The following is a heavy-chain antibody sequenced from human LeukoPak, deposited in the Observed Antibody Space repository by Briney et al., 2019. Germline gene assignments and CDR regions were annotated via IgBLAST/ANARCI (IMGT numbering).Heavy chain of an antibody. CDR3: AGVRDGYNSIDY. CDR2: IYYSGRT. CDR1: GSSIISSSYF. J-gene: IGHJ4*02. D-gene: IGHD5-24*01. V-gene: IGHV4-39*01. Sequence: PSETLSLTCTVPGSSIISSSYFWAWIRQPPGKGLEWIGSIYYSGRTYHNSSLKSRVAISVDTSKNELSLKVSSVTAADTAVYYCAGVRDGYNSIDYWGQGTLVTVSS.